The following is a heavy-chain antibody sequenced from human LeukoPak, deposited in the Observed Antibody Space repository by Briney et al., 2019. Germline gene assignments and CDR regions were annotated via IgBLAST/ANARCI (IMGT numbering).Heavy chain of an antibody. D-gene: IGHD4-17*01. CDR3: ARSIMTTVTTFGY. V-gene: IGHV4-39*07. Sequence: SEALSLTCTVSGGSISSSSYYWGWIRQPPGKGLEWIGSIYYSGSTYYNPSLKSRVTISVDTSKNQFSLKLSSVTAADTAVYYCARSIMTTVTTFGYWGQGTLVTVSS. CDR1: GGSISSSSYY. CDR2: IYYSGST. J-gene: IGHJ4*02.